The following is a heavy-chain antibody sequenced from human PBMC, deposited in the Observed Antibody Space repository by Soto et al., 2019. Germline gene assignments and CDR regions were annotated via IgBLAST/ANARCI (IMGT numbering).Heavy chain of an antibody. D-gene: IGHD2-8*01. J-gene: IGHJ5*02. CDR2: IYYSGST. V-gene: IGHV4-31*03. CDR3: ARDNNGNWFDP. Sequence: SETLSLTCTVSGGSISSGGYYWSWIRQHPGKGLEWIGYIYYSGSTYYNPSLRSRVTISVDTSKNQFSLKLRSVTAADTAVYYCARDNNGNWFDPWGQGTLVTVSS. CDR1: GGSISSGGYY.